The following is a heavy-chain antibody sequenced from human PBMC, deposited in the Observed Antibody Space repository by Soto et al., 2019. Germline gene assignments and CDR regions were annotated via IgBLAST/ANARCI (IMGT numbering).Heavy chain of an antibody. CDR3: VRDEVVSGVDYFDY. CDR2: IREDGGDK. J-gene: IGHJ4*02. V-gene: IGHV3-7*01. D-gene: IGHD2-8*01. CDR1: GLTFSSFW. Sequence: GGSLRLSCTVSGLTFSSFWMSWVRQAPGKGLEWVANIREDGGDKYFLESVKGRFTISRDNAKNSLYLQMNSLRVEDTAIYYCVRDEVVSGVDYFDYWGQGTLVTVSS.